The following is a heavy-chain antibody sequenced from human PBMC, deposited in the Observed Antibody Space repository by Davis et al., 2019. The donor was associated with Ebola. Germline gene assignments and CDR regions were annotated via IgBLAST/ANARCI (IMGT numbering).Heavy chain of an antibody. Sequence: SETLSPTCAVYGRSFSGYYWSWIRQPPGKGLEWIGEINHSGSTNYNPSLKSRVTISVDTSKNQFSLKLSSVTAADTAVYYCARHNLPYYFDYWGQGTLVTVSS. CDR3: ARHNLPYYFDY. J-gene: IGHJ4*02. CDR1: GRSFSGYY. CDR2: INHSGST. V-gene: IGHV4-34*01.